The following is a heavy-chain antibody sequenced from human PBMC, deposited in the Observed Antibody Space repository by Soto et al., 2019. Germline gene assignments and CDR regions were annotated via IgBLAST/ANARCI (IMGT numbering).Heavy chain of an antibody. D-gene: IGHD3-9*01. CDR2: INQGGST. CDR1: GGSFSNYY. Sequence: SETLSLTCAVYGGSFSNYYWSWIRQPPGKGPEWIGEINQGGSTTYNPSLKSRVTMSLDTSKNQYFLKLNSVTAADTAVYYCAPVRNFDKLFSLWGQGTPVTVSS. V-gene: IGHV4-34*01. CDR3: APVRNFDKLFSL. J-gene: IGHJ4*02.